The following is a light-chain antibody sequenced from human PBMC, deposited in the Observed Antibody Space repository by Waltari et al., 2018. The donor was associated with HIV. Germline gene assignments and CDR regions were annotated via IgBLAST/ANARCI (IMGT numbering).Light chain of an antibody. V-gene: IGLV2-11*01. J-gene: IGLJ2*01. CDR3: CSYAGISTFVV. CDR1: RRDVGGYNY. CDR2: DVN. Sequence: QSALTQPRSVSGSPGQSVTIPCTGTRRDVGGYNYVSWYKQHQGKAPKLMIYDVNKRPSGVPDRFSGSKSGNTASLTISGLQSEDEADYYCCSYAGISTFVVFGGGTKLTVL.